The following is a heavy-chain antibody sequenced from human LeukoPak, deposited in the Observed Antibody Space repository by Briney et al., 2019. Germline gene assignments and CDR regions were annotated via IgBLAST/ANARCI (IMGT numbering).Heavy chain of an antibody. J-gene: IGHJ4*02. V-gene: IGHV3-9*01. CDR1: GFTFDDYA. D-gene: IGHD6-13*01. CDR2: ISWNSGSI. Sequence: GGSLRLSCAASGFTFDDYAMHWVRQAPGKGLEWVSGISWNSGSIGYADSVKGRFTISRDNAKNSLYLQMNSLRAEDTAVYYCAKGAGSSSWYYFDYWGQGTLVTVSS. CDR3: AKGAGSSSWYYFDY.